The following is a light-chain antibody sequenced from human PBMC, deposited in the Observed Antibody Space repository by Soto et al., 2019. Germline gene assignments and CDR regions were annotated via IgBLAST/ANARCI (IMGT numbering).Light chain of an antibody. CDR1: QSVSSN. CDR3: QQYNNWPRT. CDR2: AAS. V-gene: IGKV3-15*01. Sequence: EVVVTQSPATLSVSPGERATLSCRASQSVSSNLAWYQQRPGQAPRLLIYAASTRATGIPARFSGSGSGTEFTLTISGLQSEDFAVYYCQQYNNWPRTFGQGTKVEIK. J-gene: IGKJ1*01.